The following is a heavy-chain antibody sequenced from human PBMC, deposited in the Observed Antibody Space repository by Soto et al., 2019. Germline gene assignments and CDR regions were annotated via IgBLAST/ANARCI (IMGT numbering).Heavy chain of an antibody. D-gene: IGHD6-13*01. Sequence: EVQLLESGGGLVQPGGSLRLSCAASGFTFSNYAVTWVRQAPGKGLEWVSTISGSGGSTYYADSVKGRFTISRDNSKNTRYLQLNSLRAEDTAVYYRAKDQGSSWYEIDSWGQGTLVTVSS. CDR1: GFTFSNYA. CDR3: AKDQGSSWYEIDS. V-gene: IGHV3-23*01. CDR2: ISGSGGST. J-gene: IGHJ4*02.